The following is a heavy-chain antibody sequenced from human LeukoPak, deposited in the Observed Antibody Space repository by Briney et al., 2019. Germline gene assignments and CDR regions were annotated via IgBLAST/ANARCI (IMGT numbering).Heavy chain of an antibody. Sequence: GGSLRLSCAASGFTFSSYWMSWVRQPPGKGGEWVANIKQDGSEKYYVDSVKGRFTISRDNAKNSLYLKMNSLRAEDTAVYYCARSRVGAGFGYWGQGTLVTVSS. D-gene: IGHD1-26*01. CDR2: IKQDGSEK. J-gene: IGHJ4*02. CDR1: GFTFSSYW. CDR3: ARSRVGAGFGY. V-gene: IGHV3-7*04.